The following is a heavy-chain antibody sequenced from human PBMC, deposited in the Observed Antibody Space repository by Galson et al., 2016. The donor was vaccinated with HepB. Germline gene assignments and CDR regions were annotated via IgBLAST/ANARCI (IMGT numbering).Heavy chain of an antibody. CDR3: AKDGGYQAAPSPYGMDV. D-gene: IGHD3-16*01. CDR2: IKQGSSEK. V-gene: IGHV3-7*03. J-gene: IGHJ6*02. Sequence: SLRLSCATSGFPFSLYRMTWVRQAPGKGLEWVANIKQGSSEKYYVESVKGRFSISRDNAKKTLYLQMNSLRVEDTAVYYCAKDGGYQAAPSPYGMDVWGQGTTVTVSS. CDR1: GFPFSLYR.